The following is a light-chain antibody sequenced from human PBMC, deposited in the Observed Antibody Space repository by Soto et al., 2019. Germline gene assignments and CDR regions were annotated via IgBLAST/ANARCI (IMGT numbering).Light chain of an antibody. Sequence: DIPMTQSPATLSASIGDRVTITCRASQTISTWVAWYQHKPGQAPKLLIYDASTLQSGVPSRYGGGGSGTEFTLTISGLQPDDFASYYCHQYYSHPFTFGPGTKVDIK. CDR1: QTISTW. V-gene: IGKV1-5*01. CDR2: DAS. CDR3: HQYYSHPFT. J-gene: IGKJ3*01.